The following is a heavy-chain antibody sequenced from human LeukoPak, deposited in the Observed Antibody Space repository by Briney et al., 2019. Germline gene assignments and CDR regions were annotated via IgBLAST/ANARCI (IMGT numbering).Heavy chain of an antibody. V-gene: IGHV4-59*01. Sequence: SETLSLTCTVSSGSINNYYWSWIRQPLGKGLEWIGYILSSGSTNYNPSVKSRVTISVDTSKNQFSLKLSSVTAADTAVYYCARTNQISETAFDIWGQGTMVIVSS. CDR3: ARTNQISETAFDI. J-gene: IGHJ3*02. D-gene: IGHD1-14*01. CDR2: ILSSGST. CDR1: SGSINNYY.